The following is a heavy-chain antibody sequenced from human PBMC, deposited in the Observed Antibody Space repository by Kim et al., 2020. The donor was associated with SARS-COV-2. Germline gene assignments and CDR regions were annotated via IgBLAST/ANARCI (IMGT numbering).Heavy chain of an antibody. CDR2: LSPYNGNT. D-gene: IGHD3-10*01. Sequence: ASVKVSCKASGYTFISYGLSWVRQAPGQGLEWMGWLSPYNGNTYYGQNFQGRVSMTTDTSTRTAYMELRSLTSDDTAVYYCASEGYYHDSGTYRPPNDYGTDGGRLRTTVTV. V-gene: IGHV1-18*01. J-gene: IGHJ6*01. CDR1: GYTFISYG. CDR3: ASEGYYHDSGTYRPPNDYGTDG.